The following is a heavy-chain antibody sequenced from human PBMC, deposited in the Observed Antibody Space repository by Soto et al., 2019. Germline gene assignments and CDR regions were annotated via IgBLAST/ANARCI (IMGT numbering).Heavy chain of an antibody. D-gene: IGHD2-2*01. CDR2: ISGSGGST. V-gene: IGHV3-23*01. Sequence: GGSLRLSCAASGFTFSSYAMSWVRQAPGKGLEWVSAISGSGGSTYYADSVKGRFTISRDNSKNTLYLQMNSLRAEGTAVYYCGLIVVPAAIIDPWGQGTLVTVSS. CDR1: GFTFSSYA. CDR3: GLIVVPAAIIDP. J-gene: IGHJ5*02.